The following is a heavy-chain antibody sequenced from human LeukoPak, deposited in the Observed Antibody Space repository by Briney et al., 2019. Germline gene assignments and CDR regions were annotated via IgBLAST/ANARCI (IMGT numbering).Heavy chain of an antibody. V-gene: IGHV3-30-3*01. J-gene: IGHJ4*02. CDR1: GFTFSNYT. Sequence: GRSLRLSCAASGFTFSNYTMHWVRQAPGKGLEWVAVISYDGNSEYYADSVKGRFTISRDNSKNTLYLQMNSLRTEDTAAFYCARDRGFDYWGQGTLVTVSS. D-gene: IGHD3-10*01. CDR2: ISYDGNSE. CDR3: ARDRGFDY.